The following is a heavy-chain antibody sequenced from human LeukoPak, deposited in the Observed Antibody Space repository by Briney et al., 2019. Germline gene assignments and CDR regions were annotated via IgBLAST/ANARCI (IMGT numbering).Heavy chain of an antibody. D-gene: IGHD2-2*01. V-gene: IGHV1-69*05. J-gene: IGHJ4*02. CDR3: AREFGGCSSTSCGFDY. Sequence: VASVKVSCKASGGTFSSYAISWVRQAPGQGLEWMGGIIPIFGTANYAQKFQGRVTITTDESTSTAYMELSSLRSEDTAVYYCAREFGGCSSTSCGFDYWGQGTLVTVSS. CDR1: GGTFSSYA. CDR2: IIPIFGTA.